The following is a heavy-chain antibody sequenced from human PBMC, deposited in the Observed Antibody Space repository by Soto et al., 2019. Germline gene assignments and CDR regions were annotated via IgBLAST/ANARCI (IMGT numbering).Heavy chain of an antibody. CDR2: ISYDGSDK. D-gene: IGHD3-10*01. V-gene: IGHV3-30*03. Sequence: QVQLVESGGGVVQPGRSLRLSCAASGFPFTSYGMHWVREGPDKGLEWVAIISYDGSDKYYADSVKGRFTISRDNSKNTLYLQMNSLRPEDTALYNCVGGQHYFDSRGQGTLVIVSS. J-gene: IGHJ4*02. CDR3: VGGQHYFDS. CDR1: GFPFTSYG.